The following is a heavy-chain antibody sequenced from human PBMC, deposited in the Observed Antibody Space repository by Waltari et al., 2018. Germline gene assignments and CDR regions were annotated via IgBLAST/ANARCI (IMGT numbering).Heavy chain of an antibody. CDR1: GFTFSRYA. J-gene: IGHJ4*02. Sequence: EMQLLESGGGLVQPGGSLRLSCVGAGFTFSRYAMSWVGQAPGRGLEWVSPISRDSGAKFYADSVKGRFTTSRDNSKNTLYLQMDSLRAEDTAIYYCAKEVDITGLAEFWGQGILVTVSS. D-gene: IGHD1-20*01. CDR3: AKEVDITGLAEF. V-gene: IGHV3-23*01. CDR2: ISRDSGAK.